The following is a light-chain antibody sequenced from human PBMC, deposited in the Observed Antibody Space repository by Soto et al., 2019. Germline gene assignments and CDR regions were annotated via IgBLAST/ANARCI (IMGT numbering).Light chain of an antibody. V-gene: IGKV1-5*03. CDR3: QQYNDFHYT. J-gene: IGKJ2*01. CDR1: QSIGSW. Sequence: DIQMTQSPSTLSASVGDGVTITFRASQSIGSWLAWYQQKPGKAPTLLIYKATNLQSGVPSRFSGSGSGTDFSLTISNLQPVDSATYFCQQYNDFHYTFGPGTKLE. CDR2: KAT.